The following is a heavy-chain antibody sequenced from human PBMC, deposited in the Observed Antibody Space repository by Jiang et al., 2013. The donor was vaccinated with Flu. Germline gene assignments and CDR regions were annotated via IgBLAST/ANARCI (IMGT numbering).Heavy chain of an antibody. V-gene: IGHV7-4-1*01. Sequence: QSGSELKKPGASVKVSCRASGYTFNTYAMSWVRRAPGQGLEWMGWINTDTRNPRYAQGFTGRFVFSLDTSVSTAYLQIDSLKPEDTAVYYCARVLGKCSSLSCYAAYWGQGTLVTVSS. CDR3: ARVLGKCSSLSCYAAY. D-gene: IGHD2-2*01. CDR2: INTDTRNP. CDR1: GYTFNTYA. J-gene: IGHJ4*02.